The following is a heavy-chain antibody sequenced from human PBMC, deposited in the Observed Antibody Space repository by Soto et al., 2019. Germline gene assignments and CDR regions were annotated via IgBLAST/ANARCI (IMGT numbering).Heavy chain of an antibody. V-gene: IGHV4-59*08. Sequence: PSETLSLNCTDSGGSISSYNWISMLHPPGKCLEWIGYIYYSGSTYYNPSLKSRVTISVDTSKNQFSLKLSSVTAADTAVYYCARGHVEMAPIGYFQHWGQGTLVTVS. CDR3: ARGHVEMAPIGYFQH. CDR1: GGSISSYN. J-gene: IGHJ1*01. CDR2: IYYSGST. D-gene: IGHD3-10*01.